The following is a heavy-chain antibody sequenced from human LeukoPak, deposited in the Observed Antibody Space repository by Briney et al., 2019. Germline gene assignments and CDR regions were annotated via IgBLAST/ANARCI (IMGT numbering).Heavy chain of an antibody. Sequence: GASVKVSCKVSGYTLTELSMHWVRQAPGKGLEWMGGFDPEDGETIYAQKFQGRVTMTEDTSTDTAYMELSSLRSEDTAVYYCASHYDYYGSGSYYGLDYWGQGTLVTVSS. CDR3: ASHYDYYGSGSYYGLDY. CDR1: GYTLTELS. J-gene: IGHJ4*02. V-gene: IGHV1-24*01. D-gene: IGHD3-10*01. CDR2: FDPEDGET.